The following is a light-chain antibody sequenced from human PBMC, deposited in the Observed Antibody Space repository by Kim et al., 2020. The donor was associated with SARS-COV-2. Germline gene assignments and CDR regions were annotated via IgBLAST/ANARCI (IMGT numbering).Light chain of an antibody. V-gene: IGLV1-47*01. J-gene: IGLJ3*02. Sequence: GQMVTISCSGSNHNIGKNYVCWYRLLPGTPPKVLIYRTNERPSGVPDRFAGSKSGTSASLAISGLRSEDEAEYYCAAWDDSMSGRVFGGGTQLTVL. CDR1: NHNIGKNY. CDR3: AAWDDSMSGRV. CDR2: RTN.